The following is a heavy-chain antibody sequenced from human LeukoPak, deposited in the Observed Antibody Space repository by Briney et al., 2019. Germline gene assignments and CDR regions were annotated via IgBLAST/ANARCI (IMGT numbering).Heavy chain of an antibody. D-gene: IGHD6-19*01. CDR3: ATSIAVAGPYGMDV. V-gene: IGHV4-61*02. J-gene: IGHJ6*02. Sequence: SETLSLTCTVSGGSISSSSYYWSWIRQPAGKGLEWIGRIYTSGSTNYNPSLKSRVTMSVDTSKNQFSLKLSSVTAADTAVYYCATSIAVAGPYGMDVWGQGTTATVSS. CDR1: GGSISSSSYY. CDR2: IYTSGST.